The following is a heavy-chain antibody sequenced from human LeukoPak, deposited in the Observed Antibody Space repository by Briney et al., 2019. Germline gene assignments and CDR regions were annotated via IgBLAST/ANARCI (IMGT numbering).Heavy chain of an antibody. CDR2: IYTSGST. J-gene: IGHJ4*02. CDR3: ARHLFTELPGDF. D-gene: IGHD3-10*02. V-gene: IGHV4-4*07. Sequence: SETLSLTCTVSGGSISSYYWSWIRQPAGKGLEWIGRIYTSGSTNYNPSLKSRVTMSVDTSKNQFSLKLSSVTAADTAIYYCARHLFTELPGDFWGQGTLVTVSS. CDR1: GGSISSYY.